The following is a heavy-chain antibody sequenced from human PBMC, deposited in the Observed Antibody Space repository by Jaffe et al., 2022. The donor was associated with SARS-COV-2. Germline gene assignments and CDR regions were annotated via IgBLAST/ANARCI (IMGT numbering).Heavy chain of an antibody. V-gene: IGHV3-23*01. CDR1: GFPFNTFE. D-gene: IGHD6-19*01. CDR3: VKGGWIDD. CDR2: ISPGGDRT. J-gene: IGHJ4*02. Sequence: EVQLLESGGGLVQPGGSLRLSCTASGFPFNTFEMTWGRQAPGKGLEWVSFISPGGDRTYYADSVKGRFTVSRDNYKNILYLQMGSLRDEDTARYYCVKGGWIDDWGQGTLVTVSS.